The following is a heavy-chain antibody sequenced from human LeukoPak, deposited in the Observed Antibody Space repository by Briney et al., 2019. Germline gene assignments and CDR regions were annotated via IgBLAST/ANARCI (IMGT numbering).Heavy chain of an antibody. CDR1: GFTFSSYA. D-gene: IGHD6-13*01. CDR2: ISYDGSNN. Sequence: PGRSLRLSCAASGFTFSSYAMHWVRQAPGKGLEWVAVISYDGSNNYYADSVKGRFTISRDNSKNTLYLQMNSLRAEDTAVYYCAIAAAGSFDYWGQGTLVTVSS. CDR3: AIAAAGSFDY. J-gene: IGHJ4*02. V-gene: IGHV3-30-3*01.